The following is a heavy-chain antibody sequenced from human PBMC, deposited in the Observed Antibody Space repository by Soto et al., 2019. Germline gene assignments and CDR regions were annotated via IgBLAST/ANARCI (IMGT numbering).Heavy chain of an antibody. CDR3: ARGDYVVFGFDP. D-gene: IGHD4-17*01. Sequence: LSLTCTVSGGSISSSSYYWGWIRQPPGKGLEWIGSIYYSGSTYYNPSLKSRVTISVDTSKNQFSLKLSSVTAADTAVYYCARGDYVVFGFDPWGQGTLVTVSS. CDR1: GGSISSSSYY. J-gene: IGHJ5*02. CDR2: IYYSGST. V-gene: IGHV4-39*01.